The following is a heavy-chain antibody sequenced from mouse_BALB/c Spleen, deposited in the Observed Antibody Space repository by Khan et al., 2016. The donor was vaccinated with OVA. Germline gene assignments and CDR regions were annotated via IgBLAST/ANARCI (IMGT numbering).Heavy chain of an antibody. CDR1: GYTLTDSG. Sequence: QIQLVQSGPELKKPGETVKISCKASGYTLTDSGTNWVKQAPGKGLKWMGWINTYTGEATYADDFKGRFAFSLATSANTAYLQINNLKTEDTATYFCSRSNGNYWFAYWGRGTLVTVSA. J-gene: IGHJ3*01. D-gene: IGHD2-1*01. V-gene: IGHV9-3-1*01. CDR3: SRSNGNYWFAY. CDR2: INTYTGEA.